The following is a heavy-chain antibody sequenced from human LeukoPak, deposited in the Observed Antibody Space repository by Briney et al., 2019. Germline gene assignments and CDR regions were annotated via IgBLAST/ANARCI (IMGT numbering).Heavy chain of an antibody. D-gene: IGHD3-10*01. CDR1: GGSISGSCYY. CDR3: ATSDNWYFNL. Sequence: SETLSLTCTVSGGSISGSCYYWGWIRQPPGKGMEWIGSMFYSGSTYYNPSLKSRVTISVDTSKNQFSLKVSSVTAADTAVYYCATSDNWYFNLWGRGTLVTVSS. V-gene: IGHV4-39*01. J-gene: IGHJ2*01. CDR2: MFYSGST.